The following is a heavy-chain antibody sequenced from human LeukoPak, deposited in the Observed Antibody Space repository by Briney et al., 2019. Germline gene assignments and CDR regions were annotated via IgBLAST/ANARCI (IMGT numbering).Heavy chain of an antibody. J-gene: IGHJ4*02. CDR2: ISSRSSYI. CDR3: AREGYSYGHDY. CDR1: GFTFSTYT. Sequence: GGSLRLSCAASGFTFSTYTMNWIRQAPGKGLEWASSISSRSSYIFYAESLKGRFTISRDNAKNSLYLQMNSLGGEDTAVYYCAREGYSYGHDYWGQGTLVTVSS. V-gene: IGHV3-21*01. D-gene: IGHD5-18*01.